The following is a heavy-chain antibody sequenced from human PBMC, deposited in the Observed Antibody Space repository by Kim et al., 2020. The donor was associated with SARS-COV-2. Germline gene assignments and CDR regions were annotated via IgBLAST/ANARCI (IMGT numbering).Heavy chain of an antibody. CDR2: IKQDGSEK. Sequence: GGSLRLSCAASGFTFSSYWMSWVRQAPGKGLEWVANIKQDGSEKYYVESVKGRFTISRDNAKNSLYLQMNSLRAEDTAVYYCARDGLYYYGSGSYYNTDHYSYYGMDVWGHGTTVTVSS. CDR3: ARDGLYYYGSGSYYNTDHYSYYGMDV. D-gene: IGHD3-10*01. V-gene: IGHV3-7*01. J-gene: IGHJ6*02. CDR1: GFTFSSYW.